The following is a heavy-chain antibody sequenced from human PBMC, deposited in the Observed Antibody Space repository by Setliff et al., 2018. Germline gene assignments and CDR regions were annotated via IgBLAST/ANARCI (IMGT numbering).Heavy chain of an antibody. D-gene: IGHD6-6*01. CDR1: GGSFSGYY. Sequence: PSETLSLTCAVYGGSFSGYYWSWIRQPPGKGLEWIGEINHSGSTNYNPSLKSRVTISVDTSKNQFSLKLSSVIAADTAVYYCARDLYSSSSGGFYYYYYYMDVWGKGTTVTVS. CDR3: ARDLYSSSSGGFYYYYYYMDV. CDR2: INHSGST. J-gene: IGHJ6*03. V-gene: IGHV4-34*01.